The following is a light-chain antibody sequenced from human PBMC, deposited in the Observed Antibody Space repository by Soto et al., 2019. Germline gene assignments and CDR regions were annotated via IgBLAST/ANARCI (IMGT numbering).Light chain of an antibody. CDR2: DVT. J-gene: IGLJ1*01. V-gene: IGLV2-14*01. CDR1: SSDVGAYDY. Sequence: QSALTQPASVSGSPGQSITISCTGSSSDVGAYDYVSWYQQHPGNTPKLMIYDVTNRPSGVSNRFSGSKSGNTASLTISGLQAEDEADYYCSSYSTGSTLFVFGPGTKLTVL. CDR3: SSYSTGSTLFV.